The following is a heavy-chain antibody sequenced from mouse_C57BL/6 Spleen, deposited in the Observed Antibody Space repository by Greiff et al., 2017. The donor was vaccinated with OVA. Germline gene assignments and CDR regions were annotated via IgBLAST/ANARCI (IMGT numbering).Heavy chain of an antibody. CDR3: ATLLPRELYFDY. D-gene: IGHD2-10*01. CDR2: IYPGSGST. V-gene: IGHV1-55*01. CDR1: GYTFTSYW. Sequence: QVQLKQPGAELVKPGASVKMSCKASGYTFTSYWITWVKQRPGQGLEWIGDIYPGSGSTNYNEKFKSKATLTVDTSSSTAYMQLSSLTSEDSAVYYCATLLPRELYFDYWGQGTTLTVSS. J-gene: IGHJ2*01.